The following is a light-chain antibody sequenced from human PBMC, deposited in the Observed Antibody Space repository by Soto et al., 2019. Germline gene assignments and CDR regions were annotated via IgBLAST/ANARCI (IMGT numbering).Light chain of an antibody. CDR3: CSYAGSSTWV. CDR1: SSDVGSYNL. CDR2: EGS. V-gene: IGLV2-23*01. J-gene: IGLJ3*02. Sequence: QSALTQPASVSGSPGRSITISCTGTSSDVGSYNLVSWYQQHPGKAPKVMIYEGSKRPSGVSNRFSGSKSGNTASLTISGLQAEDEADYYCCSYAGSSTWVFGGGTKVTVL.